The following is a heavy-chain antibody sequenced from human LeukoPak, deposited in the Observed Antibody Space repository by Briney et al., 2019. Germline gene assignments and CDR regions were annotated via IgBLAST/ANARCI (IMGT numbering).Heavy chain of an antibody. D-gene: IGHD3-3*01. CDR2: INWNGGST. V-gene: IGHV3-20*04. J-gene: IGHJ5*02. CDR3: ARDGSLDYDIWSGYQNWFDP. CDR1: GFTFDDYG. Sequence: GGSLRLSCAASGFTFDDYGMSWVRQAPGKGLEWGSGINWNGGSTGYADSVKGRFTISRDNAKNSLYLQMNSLRAEDTALYYCARDGSLDYDIWSGYQNWFDPWGQGTLVTVSS.